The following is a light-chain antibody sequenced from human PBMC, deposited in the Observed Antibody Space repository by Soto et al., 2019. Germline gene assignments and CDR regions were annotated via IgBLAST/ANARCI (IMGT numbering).Light chain of an antibody. CDR1: QSVNSRY. Sequence: DSVFTQSPCALSLSPGERAALSCRGSQSVNSRYIAWYQVKPGQAPRLLIYEASSRATGIPDRFSGSGSETDFTLTINRLEPEDFALYYCQHYHSGHRIAFGQGTRLEIK. CDR3: QHYHSGHRIA. CDR2: EAS. J-gene: IGKJ5*01. V-gene: IGKV3-20*01.